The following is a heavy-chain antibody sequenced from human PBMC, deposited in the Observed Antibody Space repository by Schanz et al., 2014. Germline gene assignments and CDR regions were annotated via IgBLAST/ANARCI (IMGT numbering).Heavy chain of an antibody. CDR2: ISGSGGST. CDR1: GFTFGSYA. D-gene: IGHD3-10*01. V-gene: IGHV3-23*01. Sequence: EEQLLQSGGGLVQPGGSLRLSCAASGFTFGSYAMSWVRQAPGKGLEWVSAISGSGGSTYYADSVKGRFTISRDNSKNTLYLQMNSLRAEDTAVYYCAKGRFGELSAFDIWGQGTMVTVSS. J-gene: IGHJ3*02. CDR3: AKGRFGELSAFDI.